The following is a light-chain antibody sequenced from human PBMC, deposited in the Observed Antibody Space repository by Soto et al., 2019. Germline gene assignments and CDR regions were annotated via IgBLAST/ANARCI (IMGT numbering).Light chain of an antibody. Sequence: QSVLTQPASVSGSPGQSITISCTGTSSDVGGYNFVSWYQQHPGKAPKLIFYEVSNRPSGVSSRFSGSKSGNTASLTISGLQAEDEADYYCSSYTSSRTLVFGGGTKVTVL. CDR1: SSDVGGYNF. CDR3: SSYTSSRTLV. CDR2: EVS. J-gene: IGLJ2*01. V-gene: IGLV2-14*01.